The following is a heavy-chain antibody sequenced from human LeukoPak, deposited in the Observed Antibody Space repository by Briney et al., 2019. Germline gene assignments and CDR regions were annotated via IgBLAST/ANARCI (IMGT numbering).Heavy chain of an antibody. CDR1: GLTIDDYA. CDR2: ISWNSGSI. J-gene: IGHJ4*02. D-gene: IGHD3-10*01. Sequence: GGSLRLSCAASGLTIDDYAMDWARQGPGKGLEWVSCISWNSGSIGYADSVKGRFTISRDNAKKSLYLQMNSLRAEDTALYYCAKDTSYYYGSGSYLFDYWGQGTLVTVSS. V-gene: IGHV3-9*01. CDR3: AKDTSYYYGSGSYLFDY.